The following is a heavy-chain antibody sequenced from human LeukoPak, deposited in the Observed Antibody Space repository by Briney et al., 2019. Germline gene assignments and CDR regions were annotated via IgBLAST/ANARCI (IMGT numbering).Heavy chain of an antibody. V-gene: IGHV4-4*07. CDR3: ARLKFYDSTGYSPGHYMDV. CDR1: GGPIYSYY. Sequence: SETLSLTCTVSGGPIYSYYWSWVRQTAGKGLEWIGRLYPGVSTDYNPSLKSRVTMSVDTSKNQFALKLSAVTAADTAVYYCARLKFYDSTGYSPGHYMDVWGKGTTVTVSS. J-gene: IGHJ6*03. D-gene: IGHD3-22*01. CDR2: LYPGVST.